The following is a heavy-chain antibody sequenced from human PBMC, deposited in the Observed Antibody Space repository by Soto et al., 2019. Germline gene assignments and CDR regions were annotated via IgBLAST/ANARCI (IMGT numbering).Heavy chain of an antibody. CDR2: ISYDGSNK. Sequence: QVQLVESGGGVVQPGRSLRLSWAASGFTFSSYGMHWVRQAPGKGLEWVAVISYDGSNKYYADSVKGRFTISRDNSKNTLYLQMNSLRAEDTAVYYCAKGRKTGTYYDDSSGYSDYWGQGTLVTVSS. CDR3: AKGRKTGTYYDDSSGYSDY. CDR1: GFTFSSYG. V-gene: IGHV3-30*18. D-gene: IGHD3-22*01. J-gene: IGHJ4*02.